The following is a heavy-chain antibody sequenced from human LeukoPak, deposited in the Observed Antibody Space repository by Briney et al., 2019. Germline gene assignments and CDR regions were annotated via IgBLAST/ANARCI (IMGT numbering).Heavy chain of an antibody. CDR3: AKSPGVSVAAADTGMFDY. Sequence: GGSLRLSCAASGFTFSSYAMSWVRQAPGKGLEWVSVISGSGGSTYYADSVKGRFTISRDNYKNTLYLQMKSLRAEDTAVYYCAKSPGVSVAAADTGMFDYWGQGTPVTVSS. V-gene: IGHV3-23*01. CDR2: ISGSGGST. CDR1: GFTFSSYA. J-gene: IGHJ4*02. D-gene: IGHD6-13*01.